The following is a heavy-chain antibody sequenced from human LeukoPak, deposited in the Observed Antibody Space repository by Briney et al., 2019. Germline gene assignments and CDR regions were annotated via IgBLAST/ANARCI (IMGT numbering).Heavy chain of an antibody. Sequence: PGRSLRLPRAASGFTFNSYAMQWVSQAPGKGLEGVAIISYDRSNKYYADSVKGRFIISRDKSKNTLYPQMNSLRAEDTAVYYCARDRNLWVVGATGVWGQGTLVTVSS. D-gene: IGHD1-26*01. CDR2: ISYDRSNK. CDR1: GFTFNSYA. J-gene: IGHJ4*02. V-gene: IGHV3-30-3*01. CDR3: ARDRNLWVVGATGV.